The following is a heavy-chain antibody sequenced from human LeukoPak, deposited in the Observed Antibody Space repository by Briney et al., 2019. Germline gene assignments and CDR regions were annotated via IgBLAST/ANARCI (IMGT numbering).Heavy chain of an antibody. Sequence: SVKVSCKASGGTFSSYAISWVRQAPGQGLEWMGGIIPILGTANYAQKFQGRVTITADESTSTAYMELSSLRSEDTAVYYCARDQYATMVRGVIIGVGDYWGQGTLVTVSS. CDR2: IIPILGTA. CDR3: ARDQYATMVRGVIIGVGDY. V-gene: IGHV1-69*13. D-gene: IGHD3-10*01. CDR1: GGTFSSYA. J-gene: IGHJ4*02.